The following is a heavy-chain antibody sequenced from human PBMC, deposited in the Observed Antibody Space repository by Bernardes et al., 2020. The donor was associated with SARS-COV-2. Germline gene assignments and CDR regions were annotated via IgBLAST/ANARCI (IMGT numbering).Heavy chain of an antibody. Sequence: ASVKVSCKASGYTFTGYYMHWVRQAPGQGLEWMGWINPNSGGTNYAQKFQGRVTMTRDTSISTAYMELSRLRSDDTAVYYCAVYCSSTSCEPNFDYWGQGTLVTVSS. D-gene: IGHD2-2*01. V-gene: IGHV1-2*02. J-gene: IGHJ4*02. CDR1: GYTFTGYY. CDR3: AVYCSSTSCEPNFDY. CDR2: INPNSGGT.